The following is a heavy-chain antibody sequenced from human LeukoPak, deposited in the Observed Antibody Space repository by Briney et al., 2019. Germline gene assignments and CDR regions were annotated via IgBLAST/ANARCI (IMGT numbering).Heavy chain of an antibody. D-gene: IGHD1-1*01. CDR3: ARDRSGTSFSFDY. Sequence: ASVKVSCKASGYTFTGYYMHWVRQAPGQGIEWMGWINPNSGGTNYAQKFQGRVTMTRDTSISTAYMELSRLRSDDTAVYYCARDRSGTSFSFDYWGQGTLVTVHS. CDR1: GYTFTGYY. V-gene: IGHV1-2*02. CDR2: INPNSGGT. J-gene: IGHJ4*02.